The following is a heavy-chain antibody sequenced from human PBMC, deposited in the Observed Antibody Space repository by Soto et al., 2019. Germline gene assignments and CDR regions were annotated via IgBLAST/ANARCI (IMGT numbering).Heavy chain of an antibody. CDR3: AREYRNWFDP. J-gene: IGHJ5*02. D-gene: IGHD2-2*02. CDR2: VYYSGST. CDR1: GGSISSSSHY. Sequence: QLQLQESGPGLVKPSETLSLTCTVSGGSISSSSHYWGWIRQPPGKGLEWIGSVYYSGSTYYNPSLMSRVTISVDRSKNQFSLKLSSVTAADTAVYYCAREYRNWFDPWGQGTLVTVSS. V-gene: IGHV4-39*07.